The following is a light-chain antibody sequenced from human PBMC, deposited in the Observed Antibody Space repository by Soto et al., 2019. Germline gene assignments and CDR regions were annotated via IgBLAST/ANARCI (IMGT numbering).Light chain of an antibody. CDR3: QQYYDWPSLT. CDR1: ESVSSN. V-gene: IGKV3-15*01. J-gene: IGKJ4*01. Sequence: EIIMTQSPATLSVSPGERATLSCRASESVSSNLAWYQQKPGQAPRLLIYGASTRATGIPPRFSGSGSGTEFSLSISSLQSTDFSVYYCQQYYDWPSLTFGGGTKVEIK. CDR2: GAS.